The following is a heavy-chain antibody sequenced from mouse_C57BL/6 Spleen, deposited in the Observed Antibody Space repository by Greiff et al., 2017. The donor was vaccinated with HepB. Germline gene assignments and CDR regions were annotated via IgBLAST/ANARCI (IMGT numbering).Heavy chain of an antibody. Sequence: VQLQQSGAELAKPGASVKLSCKASGYTFTSYWMHWVKQRPGQGLEWIGYINPSSGYTKYNQKFKDKATLTADKYSSTAYMQLSSLTYEDSAVYYCAREEDYYGSSSAWFAYWGQGTLVTVSA. CDR2: INPSSGYT. V-gene: IGHV1-7*01. D-gene: IGHD1-1*01. CDR1: GYTFTSYW. J-gene: IGHJ3*01. CDR3: AREEDYYGSSSAWFAY.